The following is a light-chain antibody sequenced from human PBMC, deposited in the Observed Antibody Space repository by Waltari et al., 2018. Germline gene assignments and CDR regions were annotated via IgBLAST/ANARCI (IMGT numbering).Light chain of an antibody. CDR3: QSYDTNIRV. J-gene: IGLJ3*02. V-gene: IGLV6-57*01. CDR2: EDN. CDR1: SGSLVTNY. Sequence: NFLLTQPHSVSASPGKTVTISCTRRSGSLVTNYVQWYQQRPGSSPSMIIYEDNKRPSGVPDRFSGSIDSSSNSASLTISGLKTEDEADYYCQSYDTNIRVFGGGTKLTVL.